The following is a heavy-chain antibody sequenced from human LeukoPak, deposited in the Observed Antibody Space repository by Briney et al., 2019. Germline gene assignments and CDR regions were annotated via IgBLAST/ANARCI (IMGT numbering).Heavy chain of an antibody. CDR3: AREVCSSTSCNFDY. Sequence: GSSVKVSSKASGGTFSSYAISWVRQAPGQGLEWMGGIIPIFGTANYAQKFQGRVTITADKSTSTAYMELSSLRSEDTAVYYCAREVCSSTSCNFDYWGQGTLVTVSS. CDR1: GGTFSSYA. CDR2: IIPIFGTA. D-gene: IGHD2-2*01. V-gene: IGHV1-69*06. J-gene: IGHJ4*02.